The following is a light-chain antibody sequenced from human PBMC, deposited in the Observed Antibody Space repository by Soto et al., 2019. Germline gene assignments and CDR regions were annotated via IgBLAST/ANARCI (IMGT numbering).Light chain of an antibody. Sequence: ETVMTQSPDTLSLSPGERATLSCRASQSVSDNLAWYQQRPGQVPRLLIYGASTRATGIPARFSGSRSGTEFTLTISSLQSEDFAVYYCQQYKNWPHTFGQGTKV. CDR2: GAS. CDR1: QSVSDN. J-gene: IGKJ1*01. V-gene: IGKV3-15*01. CDR3: QQYKNWPHT.